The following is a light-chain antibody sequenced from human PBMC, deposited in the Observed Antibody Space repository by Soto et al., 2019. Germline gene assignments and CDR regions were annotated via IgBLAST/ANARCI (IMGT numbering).Light chain of an antibody. J-gene: IGLJ1*01. V-gene: IGLV2-8*01. Sequence: QSVLTQPPSASGSPGQSVTISCTGTSSDVGGYNYVSWYQLHPGKAPKLMIYAVSKRPSGVPDRFSGSKSGNTASLTVSGLQAEDEADYSCSSPAGSNNYVFGTGTKLTVL. CDR1: SSDVGGYNY. CDR2: AVS. CDR3: SSPAGSNNYV.